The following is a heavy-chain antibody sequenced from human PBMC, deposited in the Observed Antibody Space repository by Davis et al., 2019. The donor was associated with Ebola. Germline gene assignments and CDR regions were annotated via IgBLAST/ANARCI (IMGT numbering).Heavy chain of an antibody. Sequence: ASVKVSCKASGYTFTSYGISWVRQAPGQGLEWMGWIITDNGNRNYAQKFQGRVTITADKSTSTAYMELSSLRSEDTAVYYCAVNYYDMVGVWGQGTTVTVSS. CDR1: GYTFTSYG. V-gene: IGHV1-18*04. J-gene: IGHJ6*02. CDR3: AVNYYDMVGV. CDR2: IITDNGNR. D-gene: IGHD3-22*01.